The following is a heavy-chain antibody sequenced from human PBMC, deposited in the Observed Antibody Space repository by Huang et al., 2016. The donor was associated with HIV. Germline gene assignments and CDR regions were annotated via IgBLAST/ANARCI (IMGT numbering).Heavy chain of an antibody. D-gene: IGHD2-15*01. CDR3: ARAPYWFQVTANSYYLDY. J-gene: IGHJ4*02. V-gene: IGHV1-69*13. CDR1: GGTFRSYA. CDR2: IIPMPNTR. Sequence: QVQLVQSGAEVKKPGSSVKVSCKASGGTFRSYAITWVRQAPGQGLEWVGVIIPMPNTRNYAQNFQGRSTITADESTSISYMRLGRLGSEDTAIYYCARAPYWFQVTANSYYLDYWGQGTLVTVSS.